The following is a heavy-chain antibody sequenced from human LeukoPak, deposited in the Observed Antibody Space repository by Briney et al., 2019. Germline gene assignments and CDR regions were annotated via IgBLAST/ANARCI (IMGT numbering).Heavy chain of an antibody. CDR1: GGSTTSYY. V-gene: IGHV4-59*01. J-gene: IGHJ4*02. Sequence: SETLSLTCTVSGGSTTSYYWSWIRQPAGKGLEWIGYINDSGSTNYNPSLKSRVTISVDTSKNQFSLRLSSVTAADTAVYYCARDIRPEGFDYWGQGTLVTVSS. CDR3: ARDIRPEGFDY. D-gene: IGHD1-14*01. CDR2: INDSGST.